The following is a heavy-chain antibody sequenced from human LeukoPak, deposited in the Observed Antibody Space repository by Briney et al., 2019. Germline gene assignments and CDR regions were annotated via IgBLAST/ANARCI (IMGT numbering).Heavy chain of an antibody. V-gene: IGHV4-30-2*01. Sequence: SQTLSLTCDVSGVSISSEGYSWSWVRQPPGNGLEWIGYIFHTGDSNYNSSLKRRATISMDRTKNQFSLRMTSVTAADTAVYYCARARESKTTSGSLFAFWDQGPLVTVSS. D-gene: IGHD2-15*01. J-gene: IGHJ4*02. CDR1: GVSISSEGYS. CDR2: IFHTGDS. CDR3: ARARESKTTSGSLFAF.